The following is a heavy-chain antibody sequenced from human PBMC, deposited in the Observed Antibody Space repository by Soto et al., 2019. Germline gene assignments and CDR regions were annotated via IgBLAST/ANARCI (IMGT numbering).Heavy chain of an antibody. D-gene: IGHD2-21*02. J-gene: IGHJ5*02. Sequence: PGESLKISCKGSGYSFTSYWIGWVRQMPGKGLEWMGIIYPGDSDTRYSPSFQGQVTISADKSISTAYLQWSSLKASDTAMYYCARLMGGDWTYPPHWFDPWGQGTLVTVSS. CDR3: ARLMGGDWTYPPHWFDP. V-gene: IGHV5-51*01. CDR2: IYPGDSDT. CDR1: GYSFTSYW.